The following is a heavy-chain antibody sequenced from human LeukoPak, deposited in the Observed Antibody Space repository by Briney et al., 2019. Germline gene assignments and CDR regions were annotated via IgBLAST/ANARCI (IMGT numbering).Heavy chain of an antibody. Sequence: SQTLSLTCTVSGGSISSGDYYWSWIRQPPGKGLEWIGYIYYSGSTYYNPSLKSRVTISVDTSKNQFSLKLSSVTAADTAVYYCAREIKTTVTPYSDYWGQGTLVTVSS. J-gene: IGHJ4*02. CDR3: AREIKTTVTPYSDY. CDR1: GGSISSGDYY. D-gene: IGHD4-17*01. V-gene: IGHV4-30-4*01. CDR2: IYYSGST.